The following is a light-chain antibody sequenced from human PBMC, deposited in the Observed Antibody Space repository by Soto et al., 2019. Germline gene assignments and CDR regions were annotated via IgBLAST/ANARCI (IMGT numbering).Light chain of an antibody. V-gene: IGKV3-20*01. CDR1: QTVRNNY. Sequence: EFVLTQSPGALSLSPGERATLSCRASQTVRNNYLAWYQQKPGQAPKLLIHDASSRATGIPDRFSGGGSGTDFILTISRLEPEDFAVYYCQQFSSYPLTFGGGTKVDNK. CDR3: QQFSSYPLT. CDR2: DAS. J-gene: IGKJ4*01.